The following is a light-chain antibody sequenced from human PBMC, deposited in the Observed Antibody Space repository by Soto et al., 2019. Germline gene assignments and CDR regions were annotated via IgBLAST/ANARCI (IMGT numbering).Light chain of an antibody. CDR3: QQYNDWPPLT. V-gene: IGKV3-15*01. CDR2: GAS. J-gene: IGKJ4*01. Sequence: EKVLTQSPVTLSVSLGERATLSCRASQSITTNLAWYQQKPGQAPRLPIFGASNRATGIPARFSGSGSGTEFSLTISSLQSEDSAIYYCQQYNDWPPLTFGGGTKVEI. CDR1: QSITTN.